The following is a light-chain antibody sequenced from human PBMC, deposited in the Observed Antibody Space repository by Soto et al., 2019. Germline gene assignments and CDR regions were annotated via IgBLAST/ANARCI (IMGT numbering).Light chain of an antibody. V-gene: IGKV4-1*01. CDR3: QQYLSTPHT. CDR2: WAS. Sequence: DIVMTQSPDSLAVSLGERATINCKSSQSVLYRSNSKNYLAWYQKKPGQPPKLLVYWASTRESGVPDRFSGSGSGTDFTLTISSLQAEDVAVYYCQQYLSTPHTFGQGTKVEIK. CDR1: QSVLYRSNSKNY. J-gene: IGKJ1*01.